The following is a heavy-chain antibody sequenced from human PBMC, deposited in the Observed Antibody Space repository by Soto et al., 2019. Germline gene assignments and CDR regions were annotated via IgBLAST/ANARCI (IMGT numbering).Heavy chain of an antibody. CDR3: AALSVRMDNWFDP. V-gene: IGHV3-7*01. D-gene: IGHD3-10*01. J-gene: IGHJ5*02. CDR1: GFTFSSYW. CDR2: IKQDGSEK. Sequence: EVQLVESGGGLVQPGGSLRLSCAASGFTFSSYWMSWVRQAPGEGLEWVANIKQDGSEKYYVDSVKGRFTISRANAKNSLYLQMNSLRAEDTAVYYCAALSVRMDNWFDPWGLGTLVTVSS.